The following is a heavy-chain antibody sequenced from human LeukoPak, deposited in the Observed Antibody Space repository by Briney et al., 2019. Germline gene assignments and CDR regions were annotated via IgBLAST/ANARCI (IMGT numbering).Heavy chain of an antibody. D-gene: IGHD6-13*01. CDR3: ARVDSSSWYSGWFDP. V-gene: IGHV3-20*01. J-gene: IGHJ5*02. CDR2: INWNGGST. CDR1: GFTFDDYG. Sequence: PGGSLRLSCAASGFTFDDYGTSWVRQAPGKGLEWVSGINWNGGSTGYADSVKGRFTISRDNAKNSLYLQMSSLGAEDTALYHCARVDSSSWYSGWFDPWGQGTLVTVSS.